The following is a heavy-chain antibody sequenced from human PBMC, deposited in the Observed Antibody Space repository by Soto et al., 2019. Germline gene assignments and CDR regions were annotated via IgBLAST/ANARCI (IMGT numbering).Heavy chain of an antibody. J-gene: IGHJ6*02. CDR3: ARTHSYYYYGMDV. V-gene: IGHV3-48*02. Sequence: EVQLVESGGGLVQPGGSLRLSCAASGFTFSNYHMNWVRQAPGKGLEWVSYISSSSNTVNNADSVKGRFTISRDNAKNSLYLQINSLRDDDTAVYYCARTHSYYYYGMDVWGQGTTVTVSS. CDR2: ISSSSNTV. CDR1: GFTFSNYH.